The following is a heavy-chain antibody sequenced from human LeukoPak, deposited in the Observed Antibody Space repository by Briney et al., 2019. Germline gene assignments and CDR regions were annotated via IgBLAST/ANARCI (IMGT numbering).Heavy chain of an antibody. CDR3: ARESYYRDAFDI. CDR2: INPNSGGT. Sequence: ASVKVSCKASGYTFTGYSMQWVRQAPGQGLEWMGWINPNSGGTNYAQKFQDRVTMTRDTSISTAYMELSRLRSDDTAVYYCARESYYRDAFDIWGQGTMVTASS. J-gene: IGHJ3*02. CDR1: GYTFTGYS. D-gene: IGHD2-21*01. V-gene: IGHV1-2*02.